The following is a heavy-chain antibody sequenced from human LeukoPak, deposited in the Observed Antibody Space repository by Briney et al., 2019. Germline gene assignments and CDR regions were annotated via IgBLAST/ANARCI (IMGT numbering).Heavy chain of an antibody. CDR2: IRNRPFRGTT. J-gene: IGHJ6*02. CDR3: NLNVDSGMVSADYTIPKYSSNVLDV. D-gene: IGHD5-18*01. V-gene: IGHV3-49*03. CDR1: GVTFGSYT. Sequence: PGGSLKLSCTTSGVTFGSYTVNWFRQAPGKGLEWVGFIRNRPFRGTTEYAASVKGRFTISRDDSKSVASLQMNSLKTEDTAVYYCNLNVDSGMVSADYTIPKYSSNVLDVWGQGTTVTVSS.